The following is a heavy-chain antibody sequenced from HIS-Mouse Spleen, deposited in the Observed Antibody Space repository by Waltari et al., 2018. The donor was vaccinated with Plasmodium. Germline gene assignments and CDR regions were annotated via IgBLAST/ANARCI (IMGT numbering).Heavy chain of an antibody. CDR3: ARERMWGNWFDP. V-gene: IGHV6-1*01. J-gene: IGHJ5*02. D-gene: IGHD3-16*01. CDR2: KYYRTRLEK. CDR1: GDSVSSNSAA. Sequence: QVQLQQSGPGLVKPSQTLSLTCAISGDSVSSNSAAWNWIRQSPSRGLGWLGRKYYRTRLEKDYAGAVKSRITINPDTSKNQFSLQLNSVTPEDTAVYYCARERMWGNWFDPWGQGTLVTVSS.